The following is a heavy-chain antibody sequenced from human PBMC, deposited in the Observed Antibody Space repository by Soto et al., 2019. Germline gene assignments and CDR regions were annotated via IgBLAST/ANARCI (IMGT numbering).Heavy chain of an antibody. J-gene: IGHJ4*02. CDR3: AGQGALLSHHVY. D-gene: IGHD1-26*01. Sequence: ASETLSPTCTVSGRSISSSSYYWGWIRQPPGNGLEWIGSTYYTGSTYYNPSLKISVTMSVDTSKNQFSLKLRSVTATDAAVYSSAGQGALLSHHVYWGQGTLVTVSS. V-gene: IGHV4-39*01. CDR2: TYYTGST. CDR1: GRSISSSSYY.